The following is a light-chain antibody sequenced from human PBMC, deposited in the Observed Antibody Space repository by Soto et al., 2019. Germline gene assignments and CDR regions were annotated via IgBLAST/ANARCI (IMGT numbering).Light chain of an antibody. V-gene: IGKV3-11*01. Sequence: EIVFTQSPATLSLSPGERATLSCRASQSVKTFLVWYQQRPGKAPRLLIYVASNRATGIPARLSGSGSGTDFTLPISSLEPEDFAVSYCQQRSNQWTFGQGTKVDIK. CDR2: VAS. J-gene: IGKJ1*01. CDR1: QSVKTF. CDR3: QQRSNQWT.